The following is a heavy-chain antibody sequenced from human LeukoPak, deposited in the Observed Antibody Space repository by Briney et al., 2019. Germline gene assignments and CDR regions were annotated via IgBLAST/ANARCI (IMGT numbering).Heavy chain of an antibody. D-gene: IGHD5-18*01. CDR3: AKFIQLWRPVEGTEDY. CDR1: GFTFSSYA. V-gene: IGHV3-23*01. Sequence: GGSLRLSCAASGFTFSSYAMSWVRQAPGKGLEWVSSISGSGGSTYYADSVKGRFTISRDNSKNTLYLQMNSLRAEDTAVYYCAKFIQLWRPVEGTEDYWGQGTLVTLSS. CDR2: ISGSGGST. J-gene: IGHJ4*02.